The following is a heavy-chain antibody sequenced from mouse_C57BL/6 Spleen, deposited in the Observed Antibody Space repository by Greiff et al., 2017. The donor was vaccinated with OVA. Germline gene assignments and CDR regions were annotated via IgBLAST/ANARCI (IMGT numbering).Heavy chain of an antibody. D-gene: IGHD1-1*01. J-gene: IGHJ1*03. Sequence: QVQLKQSGAELVMPGASVKLSCKASGYTFTSYWMHWVKQRPGQGLEWIGEIDPSDSYTNYNQKFKGKSTLTVDKSSSTAYMQLSSLTSEDSAVYYYARPRLYGGVGYFDVWGTGTTVTVSS. V-gene: IGHV1-69*01. CDR3: ARPRLYGGVGYFDV. CDR2: IDPSDSYT. CDR1: GYTFTSYW.